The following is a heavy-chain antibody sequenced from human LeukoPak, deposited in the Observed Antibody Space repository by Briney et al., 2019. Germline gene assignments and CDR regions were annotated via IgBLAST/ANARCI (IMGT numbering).Heavy chain of an antibody. V-gene: IGHV3-21*01. CDR2: ISGSSSYI. D-gene: IGHD5-18*01. CDR1: GFTCSSYS. Sequence: GGSLRLSCAASGFTCSSYSMNWVRQAPGKGLEWVSSISGSSSYIYYADSVKGRFTISRDNAKNSLYLQMNSLRAEDTAVYYCAKGFSYGDYYYYYMDVWGKGTTVTVSS. CDR3: AKGFSYGDYYYYYMDV. J-gene: IGHJ6*03.